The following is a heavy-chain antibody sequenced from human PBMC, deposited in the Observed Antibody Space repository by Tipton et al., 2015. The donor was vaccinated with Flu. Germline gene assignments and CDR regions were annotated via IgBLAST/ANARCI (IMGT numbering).Heavy chain of an antibody. CDR2: IHTSAGT. CDR1: GEALGSSYY. V-gene: IGHV4-38-2*02. D-gene: IGHD6-19*01. Sequence: GEALGSSYYWAWIRQPPGRGLEWIGNIHTSAGTYYNTSLKSRVTISVDRSKNQFSLRLASVTAADTAVYYCARERRGGWPFYDAFDFWGQGTTVTVSS. J-gene: IGHJ3*01. CDR3: ARERRGGWPFYDAFDF.